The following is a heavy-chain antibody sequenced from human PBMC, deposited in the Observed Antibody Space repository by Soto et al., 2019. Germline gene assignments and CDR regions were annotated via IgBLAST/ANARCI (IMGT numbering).Heavy chain of an antibody. V-gene: IGHV4-59*01. CDR3: ARGHYDSNGQSNTFDI. J-gene: IGHJ3*02. D-gene: IGHD3-22*01. Sequence: PSETLSLTCTVSGACIRSSYWCWIRPSPGKGLEWIGYVYYSGSTKYNPSLKSRVTISVDTSKNQFSLKLSSVTAADTAVYYCARGHYDSNGQSNTFDIWGQGTMVT. CDR1: GACIRSSY. CDR2: VYYSGST.